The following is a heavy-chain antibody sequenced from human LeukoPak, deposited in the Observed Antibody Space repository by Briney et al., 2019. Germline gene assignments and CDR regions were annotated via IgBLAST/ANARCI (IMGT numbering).Heavy chain of an antibody. CDR3: ARGLRYFDWSFDY. CDR2: IIPIFGTA. V-gene: IGHV1-69*13. CDR1: GYTFTSYY. J-gene: IGHJ4*02. Sequence: GASVKVSCKASGYTFTSYYMHWVRQAPGQGLEWMGGIIPIFGTANYAQKFQGRVTITADESTSTAYMELSSLRSEDTAVYYCARGLRYFDWSFDYWGQGTLVTVSS. D-gene: IGHD3-9*01.